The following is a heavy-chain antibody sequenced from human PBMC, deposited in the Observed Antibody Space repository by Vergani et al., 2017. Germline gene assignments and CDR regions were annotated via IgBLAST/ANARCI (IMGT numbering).Heavy chain of an antibody. CDR2: SIPIFGTA. D-gene: IGHD5-18*01. J-gene: IGHJ4*02. Sequence: QVQLVQSGAEVKKPGSSVKVSCKASGGTFSSYAISWVRQAPGQGLEWMGGSIPIFGTANYAQKFQGRVTITADESTSTAYMELSSLRSEDTAVYYCARDGKRGYSYGFDYWGQGTLVTVSS. CDR1: GGTFSSYA. CDR3: ARDGKRGYSYGFDY. V-gene: IGHV1-69*01.